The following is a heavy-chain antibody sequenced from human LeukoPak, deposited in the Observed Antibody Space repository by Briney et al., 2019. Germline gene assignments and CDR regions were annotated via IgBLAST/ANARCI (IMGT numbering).Heavy chain of an antibody. CDR2: IYYSGST. J-gene: IGHJ6*03. V-gene: IGHV4-38-2*02. CDR1: GYSINSGFY. Sequence: SETLSLTCTVSGYSINSGFYWGWIRQPPGKGLEWIGSIYYSGSTYYNPSLKSRVTISVDTSKNQFSLKLSSVTAADTAVYYCARGYCSGGSCYSYYYYNYMDVWGKGTTVTVSS. CDR3: ARGYCSGGSCYSYYYYNYMDV. D-gene: IGHD2-15*01.